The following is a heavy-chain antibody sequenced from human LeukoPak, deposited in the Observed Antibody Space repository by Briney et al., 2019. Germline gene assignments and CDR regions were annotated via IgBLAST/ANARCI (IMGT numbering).Heavy chain of an antibody. Sequence: KASETLSLTCTVSGGSISSSSYYWGWIRQPPGKGLEWIGSIYYSGSNYYNPSLKSRVTISVDTYKNQFSLKLSSVTAADTAVYYCERHQYGSGSYYTLYNWFDPWGQGTLVTVSS. D-gene: IGHD3-10*01. CDR3: ERHQYGSGSYYTLYNWFDP. CDR2: IYYSGSN. CDR1: GGSISSSSYY. V-gene: IGHV4-39*01. J-gene: IGHJ5*02.